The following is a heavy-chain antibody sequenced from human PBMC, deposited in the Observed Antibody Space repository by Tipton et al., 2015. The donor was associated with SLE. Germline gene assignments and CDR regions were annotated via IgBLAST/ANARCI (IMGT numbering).Heavy chain of an antibody. CDR1: GYSIGSGYY. D-gene: IGHD1-7*01. CDR2: INHGGST. Sequence: TPSLTCTVSGYSIGSGYYWGWVRQPPGKGLEWIGEINHGGSTNYNSSLKSRVTISLDMPNNQFSLSLSSVTAADTAMYYCARETLTGTITFWGQGTLVTVSS. J-gene: IGHJ1*01. CDR3: ARETLTGTITF. V-gene: IGHV4-38-2*02.